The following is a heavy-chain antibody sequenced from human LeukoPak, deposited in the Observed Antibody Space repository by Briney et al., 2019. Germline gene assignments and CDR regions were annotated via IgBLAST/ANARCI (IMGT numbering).Heavy chain of an antibody. CDR2: ISSSSSYI. CDR1: GFTFSSYS. D-gene: IGHD3-22*01. V-gene: IGHV3-21*01. Sequence: GGSLRLSCAASGFTFSSYSMNRVRQAPGKGLEWVSSISSSSSYIYYADSVKGRFTISRDNAKNSLYLQMNSLRAEDTAVYYCARDRHYYDSSGYFYYFDYWGQGTLVTVSS. CDR3: ARDRHYYDSSGYFYYFDY. J-gene: IGHJ4*02.